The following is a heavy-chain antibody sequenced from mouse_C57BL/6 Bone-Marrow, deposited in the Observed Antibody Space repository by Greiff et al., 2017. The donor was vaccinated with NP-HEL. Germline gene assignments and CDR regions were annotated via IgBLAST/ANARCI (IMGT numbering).Heavy chain of an antibody. CDR3: ARLGY. CDR1: GYTFTSYG. Sequence: QVQLQQSGAELARPGASVKLSCKASGYTFTSYGISWVKQRPGKGLEWIGEIYPRSGNTYYNEKFKGKATLTADKSSSTAFMELRSLTSDDSSVYFCARLGYWGQGTTLTVSS. CDR2: IYPRSGNT. J-gene: IGHJ2*01. V-gene: IGHV1-81*01.